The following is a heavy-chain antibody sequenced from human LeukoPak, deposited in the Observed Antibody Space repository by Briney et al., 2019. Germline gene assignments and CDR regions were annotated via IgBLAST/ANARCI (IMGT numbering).Heavy chain of an antibody. CDR1: GLTFSTYW. Sequence: GGSLRLSCAASGLTFSTYWMHWVRQAPGKGLEWVSLITGDGGSTNYADSVKGRFTISRDNSKNSLYLQMNRLRTEDTAFYYCAKDKDGAGDYWGQGTLVTVFS. D-gene: IGHD6-19*01. CDR2: ITGDGGST. CDR3: AKDKDGAGDY. J-gene: IGHJ4*02. V-gene: IGHV3-43*02.